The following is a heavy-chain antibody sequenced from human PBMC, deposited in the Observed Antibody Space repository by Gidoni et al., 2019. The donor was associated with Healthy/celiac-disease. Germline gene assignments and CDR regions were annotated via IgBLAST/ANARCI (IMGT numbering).Heavy chain of an antibody. CDR1: GGSFSGYY. CDR2: SNHSGST. CDR3: ARGLRFGNGGAFDI. J-gene: IGHJ3*02. V-gene: IGHV4-34*01. Sequence: QVQLQQWGAGLLKPSETLSLTCAVYGGSFSGYYWSWIRQPPGKGLEWIGESNHSGSTNYNPSLKSRVTISVDTSKNQFSLKLSSVTAADTAVYYCARGLRFGNGGAFDIWGQGTMVTVSS. D-gene: IGHD3-16*01.